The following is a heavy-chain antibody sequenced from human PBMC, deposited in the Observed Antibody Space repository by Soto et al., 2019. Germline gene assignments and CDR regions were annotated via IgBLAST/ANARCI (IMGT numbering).Heavy chain of an antibody. CDR3: ARVYYSSSSGTYYYYYMDV. CDR2: IYYSGGT. J-gene: IGHJ6*03. D-gene: IGHD6-6*01. CDR1: GGSISSYY. V-gene: IGHV4-59*01. Sequence: SETLSLTCTVSGGSISSYYWSWIRQPPGKGLEWIGYIYYSGGTNYNPSLKSRVTISVDTSKNQFCLKLSSVTAADTAVYYCARVYYSSSSGTYYYYYMDVWGKGTTVTVSS.